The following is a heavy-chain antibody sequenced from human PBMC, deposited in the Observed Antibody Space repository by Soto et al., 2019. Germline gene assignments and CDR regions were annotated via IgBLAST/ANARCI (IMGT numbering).Heavy chain of an antibody. D-gene: IGHD2-15*01. V-gene: IGHV3-23*01. Sequence: EVQLLESGGGLVQPGGTLRLSCAASGFTFSTYAMTWVRQAPGKGLEWVSAISASGGSTSYADSVKGRFTISRDNSKNTVYLQMNSLRAEATAVYYCATPIGKEHCSGGACYSGGDYWGQGTLVTVSS. CDR3: ATPIGKEHCSGGACYSGGDY. CDR2: ISASGGST. J-gene: IGHJ4*02. CDR1: GFTFSTYA.